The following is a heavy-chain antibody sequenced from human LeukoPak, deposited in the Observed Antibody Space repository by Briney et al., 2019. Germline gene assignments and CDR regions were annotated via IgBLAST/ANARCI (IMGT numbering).Heavy chain of an antibody. V-gene: IGHV4-59*01. CDR1: GGSISTYY. J-gene: IGHJ4*02. Sequence: PSETLSLTCTVSGGSISTYYWSWIRQPPGKGLEWIGFVFHSGITNYNPSLKSRVTISVDTSKNQLSLKLSSVTAADTAVYFCAKRGRSSWYFDYWGQGTQVTVSS. D-gene: IGHD6-13*01. CDR3: AKRGRSSWYFDY. CDR2: VFHSGIT.